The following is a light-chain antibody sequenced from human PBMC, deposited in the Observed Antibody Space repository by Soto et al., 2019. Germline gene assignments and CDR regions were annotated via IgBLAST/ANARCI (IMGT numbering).Light chain of an antibody. CDR1: QSVSSSY. Sequence: EIVLTQSPGTLSLSPGERATLSCRASQSVSSSYLAWYQQKPGQAPRHLIYGASSRATGSPDRFSRSGSGTDFTLTISRLEPEDFAVYYCQQYGSSPPWTFGQGTKVEIK. V-gene: IGKV3-20*01. CDR2: GAS. J-gene: IGKJ1*01. CDR3: QQYGSSPPWT.